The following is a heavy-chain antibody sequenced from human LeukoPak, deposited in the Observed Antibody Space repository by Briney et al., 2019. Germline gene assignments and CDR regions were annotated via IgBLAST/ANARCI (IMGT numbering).Heavy chain of an antibody. CDR2: INIYGSHT. Sequence: RLSXAXSXFTFXXXXXHWXXXXPXXGXXXXSRINIYGSHTDYADSLKGRFSLSRDNAKTTLYLQVNSLRAEDTGVYYCTRGRSRXXXYVGYHWGXGTLVXVXP. D-gene: IGHD5-12*01. CDR1: XFTFXXXX. CDR3: TRGRSRXXXYVGYH. J-gene: IGHJ4*01. V-gene: IGHV3-74*01.